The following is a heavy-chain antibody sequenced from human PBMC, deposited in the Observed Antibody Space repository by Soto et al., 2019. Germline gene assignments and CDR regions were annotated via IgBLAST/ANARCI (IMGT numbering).Heavy chain of an antibody. Sequence: EVQLVESGGGLIQPGGSLRLSCAASGFTVSSNYMSWVRQAPGKGLEWVSVIYSGGSTYYADSVKGRFTISRDNSKNTLYLHMISLRAGDTAVYYCAGVYGVYYYYGMDVWGQGATVTVSS. D-gene: IGHD4-17*01. J-gene: IGHJ6*02. CDR3: AGVYGVYYYYGMDV. CDR2: IYSGGST. CDR1: GFTVSSNY. V-gene: IGHV3-53*01.